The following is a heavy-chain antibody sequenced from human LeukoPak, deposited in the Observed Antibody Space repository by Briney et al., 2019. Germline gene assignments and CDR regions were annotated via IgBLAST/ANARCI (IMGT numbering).Heavy chain of an antibody. CDR2: ISAYNGKA. Sequence: ASVKVSCKASGYTFTSYYIHWVRQAPGQGLEWMGWISAYNGKANYAQKLQGRVTMTTDTSTSTAYMELRSLRSDDTAVYYCARGYSDSSGYYSWFDPWGQGTLVSVSS. CDR1: GYTFTSYY. J-gene: IGHJ5*02. CDR3: ARGYSDSSGYYSWFDP. V-gene: IGHV1-18*04. D-gene: IGHD3-22*01.